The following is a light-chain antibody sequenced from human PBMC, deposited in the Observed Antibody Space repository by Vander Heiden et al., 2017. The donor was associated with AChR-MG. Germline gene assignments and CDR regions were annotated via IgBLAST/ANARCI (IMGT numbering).Light chain of an antibody. CDR1: QSIRFY. CDR3: QQIDNTPMYT. V-gene: IGKV1-39*01. Sequence: DIQMTQSPSSLSASVGDRVTITCRASQSIRFYLNWYQQKPGKAPRLLIYAASSLQGVVPSRFSGSGYGTDFTLTVSNLQPEDFATYYCQQIDNTPMYTFGQGTKVEIK. J-gene: IGKJ2*01. CDR2: AAS.